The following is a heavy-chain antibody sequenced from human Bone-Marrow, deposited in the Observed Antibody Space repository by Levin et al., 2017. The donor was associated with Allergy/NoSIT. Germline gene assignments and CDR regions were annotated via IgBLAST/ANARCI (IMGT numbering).Heavy chain of an antibody. J-gene: IGHJ4*02. CDR2: MSGSGGRT. Sequence: LSLTCAASGFTFSRYAMARVRQAPGQGLEWVSGMSGSGGRTVYADSVKGRFTISRDNSKNIMYLQMNSLRVEDTALYYCAREDNWNYDYWGQGTLVTVSS. CDR1: GFTFSRYA. D-gene: IGHD1-7*01. CDR3: AREDNWNYDY. V-gene: IGHV3-23*01.